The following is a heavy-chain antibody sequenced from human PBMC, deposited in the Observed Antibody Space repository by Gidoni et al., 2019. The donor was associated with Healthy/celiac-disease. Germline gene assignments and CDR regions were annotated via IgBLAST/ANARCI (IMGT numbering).Heavy chain of an antibody. Sequence: QVQLVESGGGVVQPGRSLRLSCAASGFTFSSYGMHWVRQAPGKGLEWVAVIWYDGSNKYYADSVKGRFTISRDNSKNTLYLQMNSLRAEDTAVYYCARGECSGGSCYPCDYWGQGTLVTVSS. J-gene: IGHJ4*02. CDR3: ARGECSGGSCYPCDY. V-gene: IGHV3-33*01. D-gene: IGHD2-15*01. CDR1: GFTFSSYG. CDR2: IWYDGSNK.